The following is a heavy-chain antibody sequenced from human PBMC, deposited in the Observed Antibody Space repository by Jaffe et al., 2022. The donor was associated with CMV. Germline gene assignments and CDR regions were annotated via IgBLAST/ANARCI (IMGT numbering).Heavy chain of an antibody. V-gene: IGHV4-39*01. J-gene: IGHJ2*01. Sequence: QLQLQESGPGLVKPSETLSLTCTVSGGSISSSSYYWGWIRQPPGKGLEWIGSIYYSGSTYYNPSLKSRVTISVDTSKNQFSLKLSSVTAADTAVYYCARHGYDYGGNLLSVGWYFDLWGRGTLVTVSS. D-gene: IGHD4-17*01. CDR1: GGSISSSSYY. CDR2: IYYSGST. CDR3: ARHGYDYGGNLLSVGWYFDL.